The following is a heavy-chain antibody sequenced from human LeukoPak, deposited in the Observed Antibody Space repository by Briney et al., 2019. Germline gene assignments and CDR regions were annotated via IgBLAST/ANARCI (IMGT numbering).Heavy chain of an antibody. J-gene: IGHJ4*02. V-gene: IGHV3-30*02. Sequence: GGSLRLSCAASRFTFSYYGMHWVRQAPGKGLEWVAFIRYDGSNKYYADSVKGRFTISRDNSKNTLYLQMNSLRAEDTAVYYCAKDRESRATFDYWGQGTLVTVSS. D-gene: IGHD1-26*01. CDR2: IRYDGSNK. CDR3: AKDRESRATFDY. CDR1: RFTFSYYG.